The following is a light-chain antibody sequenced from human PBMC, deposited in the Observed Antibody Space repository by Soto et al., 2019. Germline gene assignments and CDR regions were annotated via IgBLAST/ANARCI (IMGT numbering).Light chain of an antibody. CDR1: QNLSRY. Sequence: VLTQSPGTLSLSQGDRAPLSCRASQNLSRYFLAWYQHKPGQAPRLLIYDASNRATGIPARFSGSGSGTDFPLTISSLEPEDSAVYYCQQCYNWPPLTFGGGTKV. CDR3: QQCYNWPPLT. J-gene: IGKJ4*01. V-gene: IGKV3-11*01. CDR2: DAS.